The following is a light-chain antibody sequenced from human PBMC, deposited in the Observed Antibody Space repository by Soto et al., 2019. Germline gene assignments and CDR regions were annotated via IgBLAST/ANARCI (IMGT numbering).Light chain of an antibody. CDR3: SSYTSSSPYV. J-gene: IGLJ1*01. Sequence: QSALTQPASVSGSPGQSITISCTGTSSDVGGYNYVSSYQQYPGKAPKLMIYDVSNRPSGVSNRFSGSKSGNTASLTISGLQAEDEADYYCSSYTSSSPYVFGTGTKLTVL. CDR1: SSDVGGYNY. V-gene: IGLV2-14*01. CDR2: DVS.